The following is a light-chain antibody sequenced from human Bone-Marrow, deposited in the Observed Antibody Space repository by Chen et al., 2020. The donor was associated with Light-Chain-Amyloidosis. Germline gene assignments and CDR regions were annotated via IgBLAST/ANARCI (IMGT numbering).Light chain of an antibody. Sequence: SYVLTQPSSVSVAPGQTATIACGGNNIGSTSVHWYQQTPGQAPLLVVYDDSDRPSGIPERWSGCNSGNTATLTISRVEAGDEGDYYCQVWDRSSDRPVFGGGTKLTVL. CDR2: DDS. V-gene: IGLV3-21*02. CDR3: QVWDRSSDRPV. CDR1: NIGSTS. J-gene: IGLJ3*02.